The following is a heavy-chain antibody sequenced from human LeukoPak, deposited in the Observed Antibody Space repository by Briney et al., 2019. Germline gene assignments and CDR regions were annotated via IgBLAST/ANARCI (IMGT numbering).Heavy chain of an antibody. V-gene: IGHV3-30-3*01. Sequence: VGSLRLSCAASGFTFSSYAMHWVRQAPGKGLEWVAVISYDGSNKYYADSVKGRFTISRDNSKNTLYLQMNSMRAEDTAVYYCARDLDGTMHDGDYWGQGTLVTASS. CDR1: GFTFSSYA. D-gene: IGHD1-14*01. CDR3: ARDLDGTMHDGDY. J-gene: IGHJ4*02. CDR2: ISYDGSNK.